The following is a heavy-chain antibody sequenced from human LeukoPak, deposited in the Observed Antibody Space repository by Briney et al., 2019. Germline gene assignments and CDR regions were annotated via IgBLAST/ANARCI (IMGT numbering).Heavy chain of an antibody. CDR1: GYTFTNYG. J-gene: IGHJ2*01. CDR2: ISAYNGNT. D-gene: IGHD4-17*01. Sequence: ASVRVSCKASGYTFTNYGLSWVRQAPGQGLEWMGWISAYNGNTNYAQKLQGRVTMTTDTSTSTAYMELRSLRSDDTAVYYCARDRLPYGDYGWYFDLWGRGTLVTVSS. CDR3: ARDRLPYGDYGWYFDL. V-gene: IGHV1-18*01.